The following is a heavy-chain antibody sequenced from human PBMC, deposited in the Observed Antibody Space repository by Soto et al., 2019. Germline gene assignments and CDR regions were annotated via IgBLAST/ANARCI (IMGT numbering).Heavy chain of an antibody. Sequence: ASVKVSCKASGYTFTAHYIHWVRQAPGQGFEWMGRINPNSGDTSYAQRLQGRVTMTRDTSINTVFMELSSLRSDDTALYYCARVSRAVGASTTYHFWAQGTLVTVSS. CDR3: ARVSRAVGASTTYHF. CDR1: GYTFTAHY. D-gene: IGHD1-26*01. V-gene: IGHV1-2*02. CDR2: INPNSGDT. J-gene: IGHJ4*02.